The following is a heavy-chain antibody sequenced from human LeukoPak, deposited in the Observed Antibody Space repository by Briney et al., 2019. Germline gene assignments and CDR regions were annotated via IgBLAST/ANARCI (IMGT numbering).Heavy chain of an antibody. CDR1: EYTFTAYY. V-gene: IGHV1-2*02. J-gene: IGHJ4*02. D-gene: IGHD6-19*01. Sequence: GSSVKVSCTASEYTFTAYYMHWGRQAPGQGLEWMGWINPDSGVTDSAQNCQRRVTMTRDTYISTAYMEPSRLRYDDTAVCYCARDSGWYSSDYWGQGTLVTVSS. CDR2: INPDSGVT. CDR3: ARDSGWYSSDY.